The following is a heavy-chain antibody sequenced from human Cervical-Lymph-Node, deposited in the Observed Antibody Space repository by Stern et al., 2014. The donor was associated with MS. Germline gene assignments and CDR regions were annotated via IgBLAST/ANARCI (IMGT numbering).Heavy chain of an antibody. J-gene: IGHJ2*01. V-gene: IGHV4-59*08. D-gene: IGHD1-26*01. CDR1: GGSITTYY. CDR3: ARHRGRMWYFDL. Sequence: VQLLESGPGLVKASETLSLTCTVSGGSITTYYWSWIRQPPGKGLEWIGYIYYSGSTNYNPSLKSRVTISVDMSNNPFSLNLPSVTAADTAVYYCARHRGRMWYFDLWGRGTLVTVSS. CDR2: IYYSGST.